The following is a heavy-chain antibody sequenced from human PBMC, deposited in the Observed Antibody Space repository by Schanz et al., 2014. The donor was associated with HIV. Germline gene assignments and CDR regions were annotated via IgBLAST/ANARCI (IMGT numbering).Heavy chain of an antibody. CDR2: ISGGGRDK. Sequence: VQLVESGGGLVKPGGSLRLSCAASGFTFSSYTMHWVRQAPGKGLEWVATISGGGRDKYYADSVRGRVTISRDNPKNTLYLQIDSLRVEDTAMYYCAKDRNGYNQPIESWGHGTLVSVSS. CDR1: GFTFSSYT. V-gene: IGHV3-21*04. J-gene: IGHJ5*01. CDR3: AKDRNGYNQPIES. D-gene: IGHD5-18*01.